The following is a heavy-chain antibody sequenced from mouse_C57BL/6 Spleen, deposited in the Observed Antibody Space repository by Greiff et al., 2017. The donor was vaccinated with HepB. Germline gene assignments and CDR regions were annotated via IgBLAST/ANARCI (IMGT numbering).Heavy chain of an antibody. D-gene: IGHD1-1*01. J-gene: IGHJ1*03. Sequence: QVQLQQPGAELVRPGTSVKLSCKASGYTCTSYWMHWVKQRPGQGLEWIGVIDPSDSYTNYNQKFKGKATLTVDTSSSTAYMQLSSLTSEDSAVYYCARIRDWYFDVWGTGTTVTVSS. V-gene: IGHV1-59*01. CDR2: IDPSDSYT. CDR3: ARIRDWYFDV. CDR1: GYTCTSYW.